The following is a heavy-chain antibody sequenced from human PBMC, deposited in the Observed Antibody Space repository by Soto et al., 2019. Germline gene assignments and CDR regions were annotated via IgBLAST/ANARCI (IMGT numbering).Heavy chain of an antibody. CDR2: IYTSGST. CDR3: AREGYCTNGVCFRTQNWFDT. J-gene: IGHJ5*02. V-gene: IGHV4-4*07. D-gene: IGHD2-8*01. CDR1: GGSISSYY. Sequence: SETLSLTCTVSGGSISSYYWSWIRQPAGKGLEWIGRIYTSGSTNYNPSLKSRVTMSVDTSKNQFSLKLSSVTAADTAVYYCAREGYCTNGVCFRTQNWFDTWGQGTLVNVS.